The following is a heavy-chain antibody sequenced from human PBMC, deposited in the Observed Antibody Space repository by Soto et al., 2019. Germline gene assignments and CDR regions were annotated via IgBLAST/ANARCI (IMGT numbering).Heavy chain of an antibody. V-gene: IGHV3-23*01. CDR2: ISGSGGST. CDR1: GFTFSSYA. CDR3: ASGRWGASEWFDP. J-gene: IGHJ5*02. D-gene: IGHD1-26*01. Sequence: EVQLLESGGGLVQPGGSLRLSCAASGFTFSSYAMSWVRQVPGKGLEWVSAISGSGGSTYYADSVKGRFTISRDNSKNSLYLQMNSLRAEDTAVYYCASGRWGASEWFDPWGQGTLVTVSS.